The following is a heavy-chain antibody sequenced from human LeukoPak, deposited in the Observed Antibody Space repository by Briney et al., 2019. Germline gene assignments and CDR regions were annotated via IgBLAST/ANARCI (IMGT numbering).Heavy chain of an antibody. V-gene: IGHV4-30-4*01. CDR1: GGSISSGDFY. J-gene: IGHJ6*02. Sequence: PSETLSLTCTVSGGSISSGDFYWSWIRQPPGKGLEWIGYIYYSGSTSYNPSLKSRVTMSVDTSKNQFSLKLSSVTAADTAVYYCARDREFYDSSNYYYYYAMDVWGQGTTVTVSS. CDR3: ARDREFYDSSNYYYYYAMDV. CDR2: IYYSGST. D-gene: IGHD3-22*01.